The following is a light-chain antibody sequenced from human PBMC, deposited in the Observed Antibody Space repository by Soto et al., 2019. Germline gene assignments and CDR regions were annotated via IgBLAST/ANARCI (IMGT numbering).Light chain of an antibody. Sequence: QSALTQPPSASGSPGQSITISCTGTSSDVGNYDFVSWYQQHPGKAPKLMIYEVSNRPSGVTDRFSGSKSGNTASLTVSGLHHKDEDVDSFSSSAGRNNVLFGTGTKLTVL. V-gene: IGLV2-8*01. J-gene: IGLJ1*01. CDR1: SSDVGNYDF. CDR2: EVS. CDR3: SSSAGRNNVL.